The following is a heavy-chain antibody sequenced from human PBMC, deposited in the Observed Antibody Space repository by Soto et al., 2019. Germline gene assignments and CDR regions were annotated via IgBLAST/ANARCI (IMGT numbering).Heavy chain of an antibody. CDR1: GLSLTQYA. D-gene: IGHD2-15*01. Sequence: PLGSLRLSCVVSGLSLTQYALSWVRQAPGKGLECISTIDVLNGAWYSDSVRGRLAISRDVSRNTVYLQMGSLRVEDTAIYFCSDWRAGGPVNLDHWGPGTVVTVSS. V-gene: IGHV3-23*05. CDR3: SDWRAGGPVNLDH. CDR2: IDVLNGA. J-gene: IGHJ4*02.